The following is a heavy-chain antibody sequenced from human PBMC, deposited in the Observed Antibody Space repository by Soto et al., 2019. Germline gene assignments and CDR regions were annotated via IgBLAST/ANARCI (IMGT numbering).Heavy chain of an antibody. V-gene: IGHV1-2*02. D-gene: IGHD5-18*01. CDR3: ARDLDSYGYR. Sequence: SENASCRASGYTLTTYYMHWVRQAPGQGLEWMGWINPKSGGTNYAQKFQGRVTMTWDTSIRTAYMELSRLRFDDTAVYYCARDLDSYGYRWGQGTLVNV. CDR1: GYTLTTYY. CDR2: INPKSGGT. J-gene: IGHJ5*02.